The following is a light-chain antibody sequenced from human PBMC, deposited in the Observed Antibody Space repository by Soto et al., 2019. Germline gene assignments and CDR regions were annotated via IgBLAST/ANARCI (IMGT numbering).Light chain of an antibody. Sequence: EIVMTQSPATLSVSPGERATRACGASQSVSSNLAWYQQKPGQAPRLLIYDASNRATGIPARFSGSGSGTDFTLTISSLEPEDFGVYYCQQRSNWPPVTFGGGTKVDI. CDR1: QSVSSN. J-gene: IGKJ4*01. V-gene: IGKV3-11*01. CDR2: DAS. CDR3: QQRSNWPPVT.